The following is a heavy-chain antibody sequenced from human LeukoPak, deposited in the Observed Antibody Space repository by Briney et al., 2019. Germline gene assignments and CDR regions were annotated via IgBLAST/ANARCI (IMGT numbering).Heavy chain of an antibody. Sequence: TGGSLRLSCAASGLTFSGSAMSWVPQAPGEGLEWVSLIGSDGSSTNYADSVKGRFTISRDNAKNMLYLQMNSLRVEDTAVYHCARGPIVGATTWFDPWGQGTLVTVSS. CDR2: IGSDGSST. CDR3: ARGPIVGATTWFDP. V-gene: IGHV3-74*01. J-gene: IGHJ5*02. CDR1: GLTFSGSA. D-gene: IGHD1-26*01.